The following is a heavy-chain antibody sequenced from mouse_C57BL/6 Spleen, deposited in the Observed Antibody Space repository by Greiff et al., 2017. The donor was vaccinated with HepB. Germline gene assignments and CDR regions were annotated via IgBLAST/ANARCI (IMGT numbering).Heavy chain of an antibody. CDR1: GYTFTDYY. Sequence: VQLQQSGPVLVKPGASVKMSCKASGYTFTDYYMNWVKQSHGKSLEWIGVINPYNGGTSYNQKFKGKATLTVDKSSSTAYMELNSLTSEDSAVYYCARSPTTVVATEGYFDYWGQGTTLTVSS. D-gene: IGHD1-1*01. J-gene: IGHJ2*01. CDR2: INPYNGGT. CDR3: ARSPTTVVATEGYFDY. V-gene: IGHV1-19*01.